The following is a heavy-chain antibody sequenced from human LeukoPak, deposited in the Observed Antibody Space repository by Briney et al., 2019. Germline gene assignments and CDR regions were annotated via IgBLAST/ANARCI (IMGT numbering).Heavy chain of an antibody. CDR2: INHSGST. J-gene: IGHJ3*02. D-gene: IGHD3-9*01. Sequence: SETLSLTCAVYGGSFSGYYWSWIRQPPGKGLEWIGEINHSGSTNYNPSLKSRVTTSVDTSKNQFSLKLSSVTAADTAVYYCARLTGYRIESAFDIWGQGTMVTVSS. CDR1: GGSFSGYY. CDR3: ARLTGYRIESAFDI. V-gene: IGHV4-34*01.